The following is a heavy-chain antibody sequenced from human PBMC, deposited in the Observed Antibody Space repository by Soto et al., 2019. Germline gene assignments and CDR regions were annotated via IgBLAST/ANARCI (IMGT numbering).Heavy chain of an antibody. CDR2: IYYSGST. Sequence: ASTSCRGSVNSRIDAGGWIRQPPGKGLEWIGSIYYSGSTYYNPSLKSRVTISVDTSKNQFSLKLSSVTAADTAVYYCARVTYFDYCGQGTLVTVSS. CDR1: RGSVNSRIDA. J-gene: IGHJ4*02. CDR3: ARVTYFDY. D-gene: IGHD2-21*02. V-gene: IGHV4-39*01.